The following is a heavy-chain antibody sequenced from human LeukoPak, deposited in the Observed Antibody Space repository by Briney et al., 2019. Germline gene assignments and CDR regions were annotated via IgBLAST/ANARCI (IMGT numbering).Heavy chain of an antibody. CDR2: ISYDGSNK. CDR3: ARDFTPEYYYYGMDV. Sequence: GGPLRLSCAASGFTFSSYAMHWVRQAPGKGLEWVAVISYDGSNKYYADSVKGRFTISRDNSKNTLYLQMNSLRAEDTAVYYCARDFTPEYYYYGMDVWGQGTTVTVSS. CDR1: GFTFSSYA. V-gene: IGHV3-30-3*01. J-gene: IGHJ6*02.